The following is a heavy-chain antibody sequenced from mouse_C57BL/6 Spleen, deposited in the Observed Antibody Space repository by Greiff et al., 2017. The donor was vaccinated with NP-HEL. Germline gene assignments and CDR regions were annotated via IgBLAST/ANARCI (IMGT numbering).Heavy chain of an antibody. D-gene: IGHD2-1*01. CDR3: ARGGLYGNYEYWYFDV. CDR1: GYTFTSYW. J-gene: IGHJ1*03. Sequence: QVQLQQPGTELVKPGASVKLSCKASGYTFTSYWMHWVKQRPGQGLEWIGNINPSNGGTNYNEKFKSKATLTVDKSSSTAYMQLSSLTSEDSAVYYCARGGLYGNYEYWYFDVWGTGTTVTVSS. V-gene: IGHV1-53*01. CDR2: INPSNGGT.